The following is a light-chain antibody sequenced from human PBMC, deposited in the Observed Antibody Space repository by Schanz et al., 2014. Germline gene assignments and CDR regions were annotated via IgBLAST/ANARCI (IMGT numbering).Light chain of an antibody. CDR1: QSISTL. J-gene: IGKJ2*01. CDR2: DAS. CDR3: QLYNSFFGST. V-gene: IGKV1-5*01. Sequence: DIQLTQSPSTLSASVGDRVTITCRASQSISTLLAWYQQKPGKAPKLLIYDASSLESGVPSRFSGSGAGTEFTLTISNLQPDDFATYYCQLYNSFFGSTFGQGTKLEIK.